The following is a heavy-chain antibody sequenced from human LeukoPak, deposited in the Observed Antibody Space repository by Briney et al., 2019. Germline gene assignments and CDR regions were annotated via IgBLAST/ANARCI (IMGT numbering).Heavy chain of an antibody. CDR2: ISYSGST. Sequence: SETLSLTCTVSGGSISSHYWSWIRQPPGKGLEWIGYISYSGSTNYNPSFKSRVAISVHRSKDQFSLRLSSVTAADTALYYCARVGASNGVDYWGQGTLVTVSS. J-gene: IGHJ4*02. CDR3: ARVGASNGVDY. CDR1: GGSISSHY. V-gene: IGHV4-59*11. D-gene: IGHD2-8*01.